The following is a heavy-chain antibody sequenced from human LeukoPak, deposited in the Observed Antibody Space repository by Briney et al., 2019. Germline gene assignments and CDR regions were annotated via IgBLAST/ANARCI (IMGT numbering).Heavy chain of an antibody. CDR1: GGSTTSYY. Sequence: SETLSLTCTVSGGSTTSYYWNWIRQPPGKGLEWIGYIYYSGTTNYNPSLKSRATISVDTSKNQFSLKLSSVAVADTAVYYCASRAKYYDSSGYFKYWGQGTLVTVSS. V-gene: IGHV4-59*08. J-gene: IGHJ4*02. CDR3: ASRAKYYDSSGYFKY. CDR2: IYYSGTT. D-gene: IGHD3-22*01.